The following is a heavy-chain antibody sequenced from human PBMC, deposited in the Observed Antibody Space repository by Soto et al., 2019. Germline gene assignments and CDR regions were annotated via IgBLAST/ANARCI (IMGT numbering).Heavy chain of an antibody. CDR1: GFTFSNYA. V-gene: IGHV3-23*01. CDR3: AKDPSSGRTEYFQH. J-gene: IGHJ1*01. Sequence: GGSLRLSCAVSGFTFSNYAISWVRQAPGKGLEWVSTISGSGGSTYYADSVKGRFTISRDNSKNTLYLQMNSLRAEDTAVYYCAKDPSSGRTEYFQHWGQGTLVTVSS. D-gene: IGHD3-22*01. CDR2: ISGSGGST.